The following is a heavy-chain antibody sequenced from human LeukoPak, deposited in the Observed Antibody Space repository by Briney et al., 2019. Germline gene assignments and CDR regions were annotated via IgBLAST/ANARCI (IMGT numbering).Heavy chain of an antibody. D-gene: IGHD3-10*01. CDR3: ARYGSGSRYYYYYYYMDV. V-gene: IGHV3-30*04. J-gene: IGHJ6*03. Sequence: PGGSLRLSCAASGFTFSSYVMHWVRQAPGKGLEWVAIISYDGSNEYYADSVKGRFTISRDNSKNTLYLQMNSLRAADTAVYYCARYGSGSRYYYYYYYMDVWGKGTTVTVSS. CDR1: GFTFSSYV. CDR2: ISYDGSNE.